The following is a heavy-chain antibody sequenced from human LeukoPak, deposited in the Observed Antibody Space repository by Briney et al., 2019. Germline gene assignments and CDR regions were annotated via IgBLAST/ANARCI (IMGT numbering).Heavy chain of an antibody. CDR1: GFTFSGYW. D-gene: IGHD4-17*01. CDR2: ITGDGSST. J-gene: IGHJ2*01. CDR3: ARDTGWYFDL. V-gene: IGHV3-74*01. Sequence: GGSLRLSCAASGFTFSGYWMHWVRQVPGKGLVWVSRITGDGSSTTYADFVKGRFTISRDNAKNTVFLQMISLRAEDTAVYYCARDTGWYFDLWGRGTLVTVSS.